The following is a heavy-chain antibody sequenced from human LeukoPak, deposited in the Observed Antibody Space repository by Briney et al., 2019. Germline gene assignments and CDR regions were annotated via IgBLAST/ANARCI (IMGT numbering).Heavy chain of an antibody. CDR2: IYSGGST. CDR3: ASAYSGDDAFDI. D-gene: IGHD6-19*01. Sequence: PGGSLRLSCAASGFTVSSNYMSWVRQAPGKGLEWVSVIYSGGSTYYADSVKGRFTISRDNSKNTLYLQINSLRAEDTAVYYCASAYSGDDAFDIWGQGTMVTVSS. J-gene: IGHJ3*02. V-gene: IGHV3-53*01. CDR1: GFTVSSNY.